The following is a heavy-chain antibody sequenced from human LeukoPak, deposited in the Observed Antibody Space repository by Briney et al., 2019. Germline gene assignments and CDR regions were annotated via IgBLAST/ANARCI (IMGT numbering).Heavy chain of an antibody. CDR1: GFTFDDYA. CDR3: AKDSTEYYYDSSGYYLDY. CDR2: ISWDGGST. Sequence: GGSLRLSCAASGFTFDDYAMHWVRQAPGKGLEWVSLISWDGGSTYYADSVKGRFTISRDNSKNSLYLQMSSLRAEDTALYYCAKDSTEYYYDSSGYYLDYWGQGTLVTVSS. D-gene: IGHD3-22*01. J-gene: IGHJ4*02. V-gene: IGHV3-43D*03.